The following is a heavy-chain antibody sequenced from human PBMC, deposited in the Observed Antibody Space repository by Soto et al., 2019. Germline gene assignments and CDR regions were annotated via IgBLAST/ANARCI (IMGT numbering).Heavy chain of an antibody. Sequence: EVQVLESGGGLVQRGGSLRLSCAASGFTFNHYAMSWVRQAPGKGLEWVSIIIANGGTFYADSVKGRFTISRDNSKNTVYLQMISLRVEDTAIYYCAKDYTVAADPSSVILFDYWGQGALVTVSS. CDR3: AKDYTVAADPSSVILFDY. D-gene: IGHD2-15*01. CDR2: IIANGGT. CDR1: GFTFNHYA. V-gene: IGHV3-23*01. J-gene: IGHJ4*02.